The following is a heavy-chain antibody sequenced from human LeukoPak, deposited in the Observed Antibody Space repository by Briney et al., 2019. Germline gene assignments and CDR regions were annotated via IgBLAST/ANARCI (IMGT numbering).Heavy chain of an antibody. V-gene: IGHV3-15*01. CDR1: GFTFSSYE. D-gene: IGHD3-16*01. CDR3: TTDLGGADWLRGWRPAGLPYNAFDI. CDR2: IKSKTDGGTT. J-gene: IGHJ3*02. Sequence: KPGGSLRLSCAASGFTFSSYEMNWVRQAPGKGLEWVGRIKSKTDGGTTDYAAPVKGRFTISRDDSKNTLYLQMNSLKTEDTAVYYCTTDLGGADWLRGWRPAGLPYNAFDIWGQGTMVTVSS.